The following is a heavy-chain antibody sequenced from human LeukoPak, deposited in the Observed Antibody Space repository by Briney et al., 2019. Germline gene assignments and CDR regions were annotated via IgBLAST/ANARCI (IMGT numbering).Heavy chain of an antibody. V-gene: IGHV4-39*01. CDR2: IYYSGST. Sequence: SETLSPTCTVSGGSMSSTSYWGWIRQPPGKGLEWIGSIYYSGSTYYHPSLKSRVTISVDTSNNLFSLKLTSVTAADTAVYYCARHEGMVAASFDYWGQGTLVTVSS. D-gene: IGHD2-15*01. CDR3: ARHEGMVAASFDY. CDR1: GGSMSSTSY. J-gene: IGHJ4*02.